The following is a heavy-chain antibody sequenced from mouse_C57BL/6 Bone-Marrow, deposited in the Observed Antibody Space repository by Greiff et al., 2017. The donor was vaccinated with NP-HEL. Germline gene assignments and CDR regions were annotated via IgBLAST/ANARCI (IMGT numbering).Heavy chain of an antibody. D-gene: IGHD1-1*01. CDR2: IYPRSGNT. J-gene: IGHJ3*01. Sequence: QVQLQQSGAELARPGASVKLSCKASGYTFTSSGISWVKQRTGQGLEWIGEIYPRSGNTYYNEKFKGKGTLTADKYSSTAYMELRSLTSEDSAVYFCANYYGSSPWFAYWGQGTLVTVSA. CDR1: GYTFTSSG. CDR3: ANYYGSSPWFAY. V-gene: IGHV1-81*01.